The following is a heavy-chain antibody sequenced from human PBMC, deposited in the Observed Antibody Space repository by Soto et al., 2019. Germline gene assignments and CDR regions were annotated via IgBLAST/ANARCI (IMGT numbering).Heavy chain of an antibody. J-gene: IGHJ4*02. Sequence: GGSLRLSCAASGFTFSSYSMNWVRQAPGKGLEWVSSISSSSSYIYYADSVKGRFTISRDNAKNSLYLQMNSLRAEDTAVYYCARGTNYYDSSGYYMCNYWGQGTLVTVSS. V-gene: IGHV3-21*01. CDR1: GFTFSSYS. D-gene: IGHD3-22*01. CDR3: ARGTNYYDSSGYYMCNY. CDR2: ISSSSSYI.